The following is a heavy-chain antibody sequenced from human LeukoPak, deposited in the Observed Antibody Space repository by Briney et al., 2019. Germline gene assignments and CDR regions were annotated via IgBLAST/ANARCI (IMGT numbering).Heavy chain of an antibody. CDR1: GVSNSSSTYY. CDR2: ITYSGST. D-gene: IGHD1-26*01. CDR3: ARQGVGATDC. Sequence: SETLSLTCTVSGVSNSSSTYYWAWIRQSPGKGLEWIGSITYSGSTYYNPSLESRVTISVDTSKNQFSLRLISVTAVDTAVYYCARQGVGATDCWGQGTLVTVSS. J-gene: IGHJ4*02. V-gene: IGHV4-39*01.